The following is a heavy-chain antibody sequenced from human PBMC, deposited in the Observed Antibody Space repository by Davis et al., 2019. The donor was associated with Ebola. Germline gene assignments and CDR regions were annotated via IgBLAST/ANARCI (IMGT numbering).Heavy chain of an antibody. D-gene: IGHD2-2*01. CDR2: IRSKAYGGTT. J-gene: IGHJ6*02. Sequence: GESLKISCTAFGFTFGDYAMSWVRQAPGKGLEWVGFIRSKAYGGTTEYAASVKGRFTISRDDSKSIAYLQMSSLKTEDTAVYYCTRDRNIVVVPAAHPNGMDVWGQGTTVTVSS. CDR1: GFTFGDYA. V-gene: IGHV3-49*04. CDR3: TRDRNIVVVPAAHPNGMDV.